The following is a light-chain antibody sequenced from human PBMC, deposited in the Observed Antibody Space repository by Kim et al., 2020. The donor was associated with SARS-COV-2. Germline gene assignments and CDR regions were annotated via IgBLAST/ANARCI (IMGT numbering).Light chain of an antibody. CDR1: QSLLHTNGYNY. J-gene: IGKJ4*01. V-gene: IGKV2-28*01. CDR3: MQALQTPLT. Sequence: PASISCMASQSLLHTNGYNYLDWYLQKPGQSPQLLIYLGSNRASGVPDRFSGSGSGTGFTLKISRVEAEDVGVYYCMQALQTPLTFGGGTKVDIK. CDR2: LGS.